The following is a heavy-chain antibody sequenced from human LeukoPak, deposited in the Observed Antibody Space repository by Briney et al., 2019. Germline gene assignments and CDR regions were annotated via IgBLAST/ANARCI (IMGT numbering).Heavy chain of an antibody. CDR2: ISSSGSTI. Sequence: PGGSLRLSCAASGFTFSSYEMNWVRQAPGKGLEWVSYISSSGSTIYYADSVKGRFTISRDNAKNSLYLQMNSLRAEDTAVYYCARRPHYYYFYYMDVWGKGTTVTVSS. J-gene: IGHJ6*03. CDR1: GFTFSSYE. V-gene: IGHV3-48*03. CDR3: ARRPHYYYFYYMDV.